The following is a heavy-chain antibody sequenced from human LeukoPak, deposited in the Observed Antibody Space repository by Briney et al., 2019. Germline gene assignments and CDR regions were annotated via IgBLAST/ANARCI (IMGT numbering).Heavy chain of an antibody. CDR1: GFTFSSYA. D-gene: IGHD1-26*01. CDR2: ISYDGSNK. CDR3: AGGWELRHWFDP. J-gene: IGHJ5*02. Sequence: GRSLRLSCAASGFTFSSYAMHWVRQAPGKGLEWVAVISYDGSNKYYADSVKGRFTISRDNSKNTLYLQMNSLRAEDTAVYYCAGGWELRHWFDPWGQGTLVTVSS. V-gene: IGHV3-30-3*01.